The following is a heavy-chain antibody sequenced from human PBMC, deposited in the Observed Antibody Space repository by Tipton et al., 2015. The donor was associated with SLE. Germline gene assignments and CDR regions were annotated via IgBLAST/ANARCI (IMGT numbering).Heavy chain of an antibody. Sequence: SLRLSCAPSGFTFSTYGMNWVRQAPGKGLEWVSSISSSSSHIYYADSVKGRFTISRDNAKNSLYLQMNSLRAEDTAVYYCARDLSGSPGYWGQGTLVTVSS. D-gene: IGHD1-26*01. CDR2: ISSSSSHI. CDR3: ARDLSGSPGY. CDR1: GFTFSTYG. V-gene: IGHV3-21*01. J-gene: IGHJ4*02.